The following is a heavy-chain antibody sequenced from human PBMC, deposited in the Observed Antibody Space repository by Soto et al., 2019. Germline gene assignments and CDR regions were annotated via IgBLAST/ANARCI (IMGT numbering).Heavy chain of an antibody. J-gene: IGHJ3*02. CDR2: IYYSGST. D-gene: IGHD2-15*01. Sequence: SETLSLTCTVSGGSISSGGYYWSWIRQHPGKGLEWIGYIYYSGSTYYNPSLKSRVTISVDTSKNQFSLKLSSVTAADTAVYYCARATLYCSGGSCNAFDIWGQGTMVTVSS. CDR3: ARATLYCSGGSCNAFDI. V-gene: IGHV4-31*03. CDR1: GGSISSGGYY.